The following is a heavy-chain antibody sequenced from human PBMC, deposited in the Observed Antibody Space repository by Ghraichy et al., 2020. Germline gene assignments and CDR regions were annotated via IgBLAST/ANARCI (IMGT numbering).Heavy chain of an antibody. V-gene: IGHV1-69*01. Sequence: GGRGPSFGRANYAQKVRGRVTITAAESTSTAYMELSSLRSEDTAVYYCAREEGYSSSWLVHSWGQGTLVTVSS. D-gene: IGHD6-13*01. J-gene: IGHJ4*02. CDR3: AREEGYSSSWLVHS. CDR2: RGPSFGRA.